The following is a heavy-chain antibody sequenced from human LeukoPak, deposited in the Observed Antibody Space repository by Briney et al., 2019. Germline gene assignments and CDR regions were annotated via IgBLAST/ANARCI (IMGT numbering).Heavy chain of an antibody. Sequence: GESLKISCKGSGYGFPSYWIGWVRQMPGKGLEWMGIIYPGDSDTRYSPSFQGQVTISADKSISTAYLQWSSLKASNTAMYYCARPVDYDSSGYYPGYFDYWGQGTLVTVSS. D-gene: IGHD3-22*01. J-gene: IGHJ4*02. CDR3: ARPVDYDSSGYYPGYFDY. V-gene: IGHV5-51*01. CDR1: GYGFPSYW. CDR2: IYPGDSDT.